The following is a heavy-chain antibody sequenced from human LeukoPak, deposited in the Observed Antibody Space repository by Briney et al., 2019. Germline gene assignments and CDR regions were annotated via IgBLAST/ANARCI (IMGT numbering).Heavy chain of an antibody. J-gene: IGHJ4*02. V-gene: IGHV1-69*13. D-gene: IGHD3-16*02. CDR2: IIPIFGTA. Sequence: GASVKVSCKASGGTFSSYAISWVRQAPGQGLEWMGGIIPIFGTANYAQKFQGRVTITADESTSTAYMELSSLRSEDTAVYYCARGGDYVWGSYRELQIGSLDYWGQGTLVTVSS. CDR1: GGTFSSYA. CDR3: ARGGDYVWGSYRELQIGSLDY.